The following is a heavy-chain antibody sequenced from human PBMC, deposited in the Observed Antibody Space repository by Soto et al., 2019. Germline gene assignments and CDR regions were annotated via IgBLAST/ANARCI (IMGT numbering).Heavy chain of an antibody. D-gene: IGHD6-19*01. CDR2: IRGDSGNT. Sequence: QVHLVQSGAEVKRPGASVKVSCKASGYMFTKSAMHWVRQSPGHRLEWLGWIRGDSGNTKYSPKLQDRVTITRDTSASTAYMELSSLRSEDTALYYCARDGVAAGNINFDYWGQGTLVTVSS. V-gene: IGHV1-3*01. CDR3: ARDGVAAGNINFDY. CDR1: GYMFTKSA. J-gene: IGHJ4*01.